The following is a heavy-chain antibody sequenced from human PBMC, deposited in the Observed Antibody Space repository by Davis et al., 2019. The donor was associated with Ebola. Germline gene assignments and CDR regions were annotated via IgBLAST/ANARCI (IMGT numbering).Heavy chain of an antibody. Sequence: GSLRLSCAASGFTFSSYDMNWVRQPPGKGLEWIGEINHSGSTNYNPSLKSRATISVDTSKNQFSLKLSSVTAADTAVYYCARHHGGNSGYDLDYWGQGTLVTVSS. V-gene: IGHV4-34*01. D-gene: IGHD5-12*01. CDR1: GFTFSSYD. CDR3: ARHHGGNSGYDLDY. J-gene: IGHJ4*02. CDR2: INHSGST.